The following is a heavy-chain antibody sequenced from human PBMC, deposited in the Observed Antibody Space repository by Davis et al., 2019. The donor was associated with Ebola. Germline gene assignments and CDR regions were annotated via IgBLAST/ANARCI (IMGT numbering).Heavy chain of an antibody. J-gene: IGHJ4*02. CDR2: INGDGTLT. V-gene: IGHV3-43*02. CDR3: GKADCGGDCRVVDF. Sequence: GESLKISCAASGFTFDDYAMHWVRQSPGKGLECVSLINGDGTLTYYADSVKGRFTISRDNSKNSLYLQMNSLTSEDTAIYYCGKADCGGDCRVVDFWGQGTPVTVSS. CDR1: GFTFDDYA. D-gene: IGHD2-21*02.